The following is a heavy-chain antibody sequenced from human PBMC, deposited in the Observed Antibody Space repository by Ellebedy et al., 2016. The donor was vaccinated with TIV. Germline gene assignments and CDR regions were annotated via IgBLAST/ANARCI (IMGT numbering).Heavy chain of an antibody. CDR3: ARFGELLGNWFDP. V-gene: IGHV3-23*01. D-gene: IGHD3-10*01. CDR1: GFTFSSYA. J-gene: IGHJ5*02. Sequence: PGGSLRLSCVVSGFTFSSYAMTWVRQAPGKGLEWVSTISDSATTYYADSVKGRFTISRDNSKNTLYLQMNSLRTEDTAVYFCARFGELLGNWFDPWGQGTLVTVSS. CDR2: ISDSATT.